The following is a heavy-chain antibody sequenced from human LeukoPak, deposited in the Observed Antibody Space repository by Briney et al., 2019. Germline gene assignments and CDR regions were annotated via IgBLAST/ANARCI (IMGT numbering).Heavy chain of an antibody. D-gene: IGHD2-2*01. CDR1: GNTFTGYH. J-gene: IGHJ4*02. Sequence: ASVKVSCKASGNTFTGYHMHWVRQAPGQGLEWMGRINPNSDDTNYAQKFQGRVTMTRDTSISTAYVELSRLRSDDTAVYYCARDYCSSTSCLFDYWGQGTLVTVSS. CDR3: ARDYCSSTSCLFDY. V-gene: IGHV1-2*06. CDR2: INPNSDDT.